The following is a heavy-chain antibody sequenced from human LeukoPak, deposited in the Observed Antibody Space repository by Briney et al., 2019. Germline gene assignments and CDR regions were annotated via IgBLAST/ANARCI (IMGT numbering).Heavy chain of an antibody. CDR3: ARVQGYCSSDTCYSEYFEH. D-gene: IGHD2-15*01. V-gene: IGHV3-66*01. J-gene: IGHJ1*01. CDR1: GFTVSSIY. CDR2: IYLRGDT. Sequence: GGSLRLSCAASGFTVSSIYMSWVRQAPGKGLEWVSSIYLRGDTYYAASVKGRFTISRDSSKNTLFLQMNSLRAEDTAVYYCARVQGYCSSDTCYSEYFEHWGQGTLVIVSS.